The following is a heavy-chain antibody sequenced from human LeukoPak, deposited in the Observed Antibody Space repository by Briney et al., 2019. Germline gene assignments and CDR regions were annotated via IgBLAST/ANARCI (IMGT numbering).Heavy chain of an antibody. Sequence: GGSLRLSCTASGFSFSTYSMSWGRQGPGEGLWWGSSIYNSGSKTFYADSVKGRFTISRDNSKNTQYLQMNSLTAEDTAIYYCSKDVVPDSGWDLDYWGQGTLVTVSS. D-gene: IGHD6-19*01. CDR1: GFSFSTYS. CDR3: SKDVVPDSGWDLDY. CDR2: IYNSGSKT. J-gene: IGHJ4*02. V-gene: IGHV3-23*05.